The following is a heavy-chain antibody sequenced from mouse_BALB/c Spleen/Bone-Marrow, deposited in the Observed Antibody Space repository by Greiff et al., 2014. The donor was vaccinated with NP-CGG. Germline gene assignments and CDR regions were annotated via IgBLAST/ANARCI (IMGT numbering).Heavy chain of an antibody. CDR3: ARASYYYGSRYDY. J-gene: IGHJ2*01. V-gene: IGHV2-9*02. CDR2: IGIGGST. D-gene: IGHD1-1*01. CDR1: GFSSTSYG. Sequence: VMLVESGPGLVAPSQSLSITCTVSGFSSTSYGVHWVRQPPGKGLEWLGVIGIGGSTNYNSALMSRLSISKDNSKSQVFLKMNSLQTDDTAMYYCARASYYYGSRYDYWGQGTTLTVSS.